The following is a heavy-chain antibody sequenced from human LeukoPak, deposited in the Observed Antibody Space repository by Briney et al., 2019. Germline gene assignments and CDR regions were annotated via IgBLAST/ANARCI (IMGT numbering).Heavy chain of an antibody. CDR2: IIPIFGTA. Sequence: ASVKVSCKASGYTFTSYGISWVRQAPGQGLEWMGGIIPIFGTANYAQKFQGRVTITADKSTSTAYMELSSLRSEDTAVYYCARSFPPGYYYYMDVWGKGTTVTVSS. V-gene: IGHV1-69*06. J-gene: IGHJ6*03. CDR1: GYTFTSYG. CDR3: ARSFPPGYYYYMDV. D-gene: IGHD3-10*01.